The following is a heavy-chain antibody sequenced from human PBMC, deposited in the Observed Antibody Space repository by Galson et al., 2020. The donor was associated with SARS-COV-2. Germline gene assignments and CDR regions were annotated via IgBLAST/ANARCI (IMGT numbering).Heavy chain of an antibody. Sequence: SETLSLTCPVSGGSISSNGYYWSWIRHHPGKGLEWIGYISYSGSSYSTPSFRSRVSISVDTSKNQLSLNLSSVTAADAAVYYCARDWSAAGAFDIWGLGTMVTVSS. CDR1: GGSISSNGYY. J-gene: IGHJ3*02. D-gene: IGHD6-25*01. CDR3: ARDWSAAGAFDI. V-gene: IGHV4-31*03. CDR2: ISYSGSS.